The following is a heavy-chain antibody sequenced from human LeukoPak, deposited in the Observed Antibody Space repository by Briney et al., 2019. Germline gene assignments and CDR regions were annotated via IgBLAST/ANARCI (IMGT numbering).Heavy chain of an antibody. D-gene: IGHD2-8*02. V-gene: IGHV4-39*02. J-gene: IGHJ1*01. CDR2: IYYSGRT. CDR1: GGFISSSNYY. CDR3: PRRRYYEGTGLLD. Sequence: SETLSLTCTVSGGFISSSNYYWGWIRQPPGKGLEWIGDIYYSGRTYYNPSLGSRVSISLDTSINDFSLTLTYVTAADTAGHDCPRRRYYEGTGLLDWGRGSLVIVSS.